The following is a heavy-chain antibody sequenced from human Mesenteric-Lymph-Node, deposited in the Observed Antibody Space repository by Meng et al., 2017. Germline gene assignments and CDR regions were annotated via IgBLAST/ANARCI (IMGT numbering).Heavy chain of an antibody. V-gene: IGHV4-4*07. J-gene: IGHJ4*02. CDR3: AKDGGRGSRWYDFDY. Sequence: LRLSCTVSGGSISSYYWSWIRQPAGKGLDWIGRIYASGSTNYNPSLKSRVIMSVDTSKNQFSLQLNSVAAAGTAVCYCAKDGGRGSRWYDFDYWGQGTLVTVSS. CDR2: IYASGST. CDR1: GGSISSYY. D-gene: IGHD6-13*01.